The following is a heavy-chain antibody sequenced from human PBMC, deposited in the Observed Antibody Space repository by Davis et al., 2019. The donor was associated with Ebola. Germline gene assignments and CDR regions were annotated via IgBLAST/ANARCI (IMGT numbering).Heavy chain of an antibody. CDR1: GYTFTSYG. J-gene: IGHJ5*02. CDR2: ISAYDGNT. D-gene: IGHD3-9*01. V-gene: IGHV1-18*04. Sequence: ASVKVSCKASGYTFTSYGISWVRQAPGQGLEWMGWISAYDGNTNYAQKLQGRVTMTTDTSTSTAYMELRSLRSDDTAVYYCARDKSDILTGYGFDTWGQGTLVTVSS. CDR3: ARDKSDILTGYGFDT.